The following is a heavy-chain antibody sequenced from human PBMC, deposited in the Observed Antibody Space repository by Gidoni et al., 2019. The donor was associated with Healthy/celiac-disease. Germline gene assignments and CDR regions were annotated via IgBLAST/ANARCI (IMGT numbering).Heavy chain of an antibody. V-gene: IGHV3-21*01. CDR2: ISSSSSYI. J-gene: IGHJ6*02. CDR1: GFTFSSYS. Sequence: EVQLVESGGGLVKPGGSLRLSCAASGFTFSSYSMNWVRQAPGKGLEWVSSISSSSSYIYYADSVKGRFTISRDNAKNSLYLQMNSLRAEDTAVYYCARVSGYCSSTSCYGSYYYYGMDVWGQGTTVTVSS. D-gene: IGHD2-2*01. CDR3: ARVSGYCSSTSCYGSYYYYGMDV.